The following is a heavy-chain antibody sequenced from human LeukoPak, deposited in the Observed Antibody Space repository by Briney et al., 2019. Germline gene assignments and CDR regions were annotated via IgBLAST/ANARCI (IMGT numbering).Heavy chain of an antibody. J-gene: IGHJ4*02. Sequence: GGSLRLSCTGSGFTFSDYAMSWFRQAPGKGLEWVGLIRSKPYGETTEHAATVKGRFTISRDDSKSIAYLQMNSLKAEDTAVYYCAKTIPSAGTGSWGQGTLVTVSS. V-gene: IGHV3-49*03. CDR2: IRSKPYGETT. CDR1: GFTFSDYA. CDR3: AKTIPSAGTGS. D-gene: IGHD6-13*01.